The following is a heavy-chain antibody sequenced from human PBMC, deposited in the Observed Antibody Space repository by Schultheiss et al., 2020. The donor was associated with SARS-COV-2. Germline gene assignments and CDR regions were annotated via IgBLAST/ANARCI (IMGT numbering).Heavy chain of an antibody. J-gene: IGHJ4*02. Sequence: GGSLRLSCAASGFTFSSYEMNWVRQAPGKGLEWVGRIKSKTDGGTTDYAAPVKGRFTISRDDSKNTLYLQMNSLKTEDTAVYYCTPYCGGDCYPYWGQGTLVTVSS. V-gene: IGHV3-15*01. CDR1: GFTFSSYE. CDR2: IKSKTDGGTT. CDR3: TPYCGGDCYPY. D-gene: IGHD2-21*02.